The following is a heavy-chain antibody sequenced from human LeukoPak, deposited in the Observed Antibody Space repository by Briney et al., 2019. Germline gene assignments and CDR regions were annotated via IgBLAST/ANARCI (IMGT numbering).Heavy chain of an antibody. D-gene: IGHD3-22*01. Sequence: GGSLRLSCAASGFTFSSYEMNWVRQAPGKGLEWVSAISGSGGSTYYADSVKGRFTICRDNSKNTLYLQMNSLRAEDTAVYYCAKWGINYYDSSGYPIYYFDYWGQGTLVNVSS. CDR2: ISGSGGST. CDR1: GFTFSSYE. J-gene: IGHJ4*02. CDR3: AKWGINYYDSSGYPIYYFDY. V-gene: IGHV3-23*01.